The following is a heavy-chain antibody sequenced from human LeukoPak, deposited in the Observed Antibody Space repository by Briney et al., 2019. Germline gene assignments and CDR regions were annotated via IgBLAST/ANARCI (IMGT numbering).Heavy chain of an antibody. CDR3: ARQTGFSDSSGYYYYFDY. V-gene: IGHV4-39*01. J-gene: IGHJ4*02. Sequence: SETLSLTCTVSGGSISSNSFYWGWIRQPPGKGPEWIGNIYYSGSTYYSPSLKSRVTISVDTSKSQFSLKLSSVTAADTAVYYCARQTGFSDSSGYYYYFDYWGQGTLVTVSS. CDR2: IYYSGST. D-gene: IGHD3-22*01. CDR1: GGSISSNSFY.